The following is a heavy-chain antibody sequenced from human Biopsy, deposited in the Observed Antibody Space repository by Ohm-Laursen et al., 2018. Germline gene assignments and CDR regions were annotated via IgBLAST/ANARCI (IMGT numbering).Heavy chain of an antibody. D-gene: IGHD3-10*01. CDR3: ARADPPLFYYGSGSSNWFDP. J-gene: IGHJ5*02. CDR1: GYTFTGYY. Sequence: GASVKVSCKASGYTFTGYYMHWVRQAPGQGLEWMGWMNPDSGNTGYAQNFQGRVTMTRNTSISTAYMELSSLRSEDTAVYFCARADPPLFYYGSGSSNWFDPWGQGALVTVSS. CDR2: MNPDSGNT. V-gene: IGHV1-8*02.